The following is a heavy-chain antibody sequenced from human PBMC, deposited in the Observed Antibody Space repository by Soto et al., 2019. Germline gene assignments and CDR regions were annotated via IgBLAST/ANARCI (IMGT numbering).Heavy chain of an antibody. Sequence: EVQLVESGGGLVQPGGSLRLSCAASGFTFSSYSMNWVRQAPGKGLEWVSYISSSSSTIYYADSVKGRFTISRDNAKNSLYLQMNSLRAEDTAVYYCARDDAVPALSMDVWGKVTTVTVSS. D-gene: IGHD2-2*01. CDR2: ISSSSSTI. V-gene: IGHV3-48*01. CDR3: ARDDAVPALSMDV. CDR1: GFTFSSYS. J-gene: IGHJ6*04.